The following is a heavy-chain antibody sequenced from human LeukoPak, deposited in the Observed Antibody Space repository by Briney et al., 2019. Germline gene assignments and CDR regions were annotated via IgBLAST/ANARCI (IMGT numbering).Heavy chain of an antibody. J-gene: IGHJ3*02. Sequence: SVKVSCKASGYTFTGYYMHWVRQAPGQGLEWMGWINPNSGGTNYAQKFQGRVTMTRDTSISTACMELSRLRSDDTAVYYCARERRVAVAGTGAFDIWGQGTMVTVSP. CDR2: INPNSGGT. V-gene: IGHV1-2*02. CDR3: ARERRVAVAGTGAFDI. CDR1: GYTFTGYY. D-gene: IGHD6-19*01.